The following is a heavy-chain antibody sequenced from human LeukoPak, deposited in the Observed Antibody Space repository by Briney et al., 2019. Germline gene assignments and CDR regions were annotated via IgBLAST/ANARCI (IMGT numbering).Heavy chain of an antibody. CDR3: AKDHYWSIDY. V-gene: IGHV3-7*01. Sequence: HPGGSLRLSCAASGFTFSSYWMSWVRQAPGKGLEWVANIKQDGSEKYYVDSVKGRFTTSRDNAKNTLYLQMNSLRAEDTGVYYCAKDHYWSIDYWGRGTLVTVSS. J-gene: IGHJ4*02. CDR1: GFTFSSYW. CDR2: IKQDGSEK. D-gene: IGHD3-3*01.